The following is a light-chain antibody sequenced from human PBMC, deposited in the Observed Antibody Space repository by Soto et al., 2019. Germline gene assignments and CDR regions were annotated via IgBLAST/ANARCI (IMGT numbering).Light chain of an antibody. CDR2: FDD. CDR1: SSNIGTYA. V-gene: IGLV1-36*01. Sequence: QSVLTQPPSVSEAPGQRVTISCSGSSSNIGTYAVNWYQQVPGKAPKLLIYFDDLLSSGVSDRFSGSKSGTSASLAISGLQSEDEADYYCAAWDDSLNYVFGTGTKLTVL. J-gene: IGLJ1*01. CDR3: AAWDDSLNYV.